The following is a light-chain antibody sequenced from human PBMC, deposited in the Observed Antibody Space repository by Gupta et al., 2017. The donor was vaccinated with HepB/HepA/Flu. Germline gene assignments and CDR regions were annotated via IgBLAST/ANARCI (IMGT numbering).Light chain of an antibody. CDR1: TSNIGHNY. CDR2: RHD. J-gene: IGLJ3*02. V-gene: IGLV1-47*01. Sequence: QSVLPQPPSASGTPGQRVTISCSGSTSNIGHNYVYWYQQLPGTAPKVLIYRHDQRPSVVPDRFSGSKSGAAASLAISGLRSEDEADYYCASWDDGLSGWVFGGGTNLTVL. CDR3: ASWDDGLSGWV.